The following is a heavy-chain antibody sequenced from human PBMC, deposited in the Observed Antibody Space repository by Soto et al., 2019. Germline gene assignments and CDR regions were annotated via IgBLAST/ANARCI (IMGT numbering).Heavy chain of an antibody. J-gene: IGHJ4*02. CDR1: GFTFSSYA. V-gene: IGHV3-23*01. CDR2: ISGSDGST. CDR3: AGRSSSWDFDY. Sequence: EVQLLESGGGLVQPGGSLRLSCAASGFTFSSYAMNWVRQAPGKGLEWVSVISGSDGSTYYADSVKGRFTISRDNSKNTLNRQMNSLRAEDTAVYYCAGRSSSWDFDYWGQGTLVTVSS. D-gene: IGHD6-13*01.